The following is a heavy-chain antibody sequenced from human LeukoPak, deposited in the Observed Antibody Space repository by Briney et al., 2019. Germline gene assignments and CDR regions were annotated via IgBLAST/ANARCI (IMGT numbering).Heavy chain of an antibody. CDR1: GGSFSGYY. CDR2: INHSGST. D-gene: IGHD2-2*01. CDR3: ARHRALVPAARRAYFDY. Sequence: KPSETLSLTCAVYGGSFSGYYWSWIRQPPGKGLEWLGEINHSGSTNYNPSLKSRVTISVDTSKNQFSLKLSSVAAADTAVYYCARHRALVPAARRAYFDYWGQGTLVTVSS. V-gene: IGHV4-34*01. J-gene: IGHJ4*02.